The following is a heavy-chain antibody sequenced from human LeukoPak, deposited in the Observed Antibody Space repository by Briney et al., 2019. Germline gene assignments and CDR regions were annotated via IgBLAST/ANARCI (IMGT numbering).Heavy chain of an antibody. J-gene: IGHJ4*02. CDR3: ARGYSAAGGSGSPPYYFDY. CDR2: IYSDGSRT. V-gene: IGHV3-74*01. D-gene: IGHD3-10*01. Sequence: GGSLRLSCAGSGFTLNSNGMHWVRQGPGKGLVWVSRIYSDGSRTNYADSVKGRFTISGDNAKNTLYLQMNSLRAEDTAVYYCARGYSAAGGSGSPPYYFDYWGQGTLVTVSS. CDR1: GFTLNSNG.